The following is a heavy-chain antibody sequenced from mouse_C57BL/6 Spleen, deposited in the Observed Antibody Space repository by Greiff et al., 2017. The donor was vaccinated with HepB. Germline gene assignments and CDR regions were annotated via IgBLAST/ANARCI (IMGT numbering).Heavy chain of an antibody. CDR1: GYTFTSYW. CDR3: ARRGFITTVLFDY. CDR2: IDPSDSYT. V-gene: IGHV1-69*01. J-gene: IGHJ2*01. D-gene: IGHD1-1*01. Sequence: QVQLQQPGAELVMPGASVKLSCKASGYTFTSYWMHWVKQRPGQGLEWIGEIDPSDSYTNYNQKFKGKSTLTVDKSSSTAYMQLSSLTSEDSAVYYCARRGFITTVLFDYWGQGTTLTVSS.